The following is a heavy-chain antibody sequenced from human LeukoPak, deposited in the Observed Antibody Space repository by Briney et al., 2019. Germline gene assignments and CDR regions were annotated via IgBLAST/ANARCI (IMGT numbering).Heavy chain of an antibody. Sequence: SGRCLRLSCAASRFTLSIYYMTWVRQAPGKGLEWVSVMYSGGSPYYADSVKGRVAISRDNSQNTVFLQMNGVRVEDAAVYYCARSYGNHLFGMDGWLQGAAVAVCS. D-gene: IGHD4-17*01. J-gene: IGHJ6*02. CDR1: RFTLSIYY. CDR3: ARSYGNHLFGMDG. V-gene: IGHV3-66*01. CDR2: MYSGGSP.